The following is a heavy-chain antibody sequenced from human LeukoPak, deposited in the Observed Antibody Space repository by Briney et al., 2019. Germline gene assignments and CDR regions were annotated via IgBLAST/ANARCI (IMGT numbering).Heavy chain of an antibody. Sequence: GGSLRLSCAASGFTFRNAWMSWVRQAPGKGLEWVGRIKSKPDGGTTDYAAPVKGRFTISRDDSKITLYLQMSSLKTEDTAVYYCTTGKRLDGLRYDFAGYCGQGTPVTVSS. J-gene: IGHJ4*02. CDR3: TTGKRLDGLRYDFAGY. CDR2: IKSKPDGGTT. V-gene: IGHV3-15*01. D-gene: IGHD3/OR15-3a*01. CDR1: GFTFRNAW.